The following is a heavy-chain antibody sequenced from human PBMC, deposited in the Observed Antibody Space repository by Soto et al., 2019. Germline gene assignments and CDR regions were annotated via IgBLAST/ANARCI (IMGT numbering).Heavy chain of an antibody. J-gene: IGHJ4*02. D-gene: IGHD6-6*01. V-gene: IGHV1-69*13. CDR2: IIPIFGTA. Sequence: SVKVSCKASGGTFSSYSISWVRQAPGQGLEWMGGIIPIFGTANYAQKFQGRVTITADESTSTAYMELSSLRSEDTAVYYCAIEYSSSPPYYPIGYWGQGTLVTVS. CDR3: AIEYSSSPPYYPIGY. CDR1: GGTFSSYS.